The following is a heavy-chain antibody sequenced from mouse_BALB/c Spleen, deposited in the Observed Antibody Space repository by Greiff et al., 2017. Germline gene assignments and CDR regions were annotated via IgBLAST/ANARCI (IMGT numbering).Heavy chain of an antibody. D-gene: IGHD1-1*01. CDR1: GYTFTSYY. J-gene: IGHJ4*01. CDR3: TKITTGYYAMDY. Sequence: QVQLQQSGAELVKPGASVKLSCKASGYTFTSYYMYWVKQRPGQGLEWIGEINPSNGGTNFNEKFKSKATLTVDKSSSTAYMQLSSLTSEDSAVYYCTKITTGYYAMDYWGQGTSVTVSS. V-gene: IGHV1S16*01. CDR2: INPSNGGT.